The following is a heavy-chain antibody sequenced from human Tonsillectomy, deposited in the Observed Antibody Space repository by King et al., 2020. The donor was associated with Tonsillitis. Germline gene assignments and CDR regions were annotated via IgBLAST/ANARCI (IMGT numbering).Heavy chain of an antibody. J-gene: IGHJ6*02. V-gene: IGHV3-15*01. Sequence: VQLVESGGGLVKPGESLRLSCAASGFTFTNAWMSWVRQAPGKGLEWVGRIKKKSDGGTTDYAAPVKGRFTISRDDSKNTLYLQMDSLKTEDTAVYYCTTDIGWSISCKRGYYYGMDVWGQGTTVTVSS. CDR3: TTDIGWSISCKRGYYYGMDV. CDR1: GFTFTNAW. CDR2: IKKKSDGGTT. D-gene: IGHD2-2*01.